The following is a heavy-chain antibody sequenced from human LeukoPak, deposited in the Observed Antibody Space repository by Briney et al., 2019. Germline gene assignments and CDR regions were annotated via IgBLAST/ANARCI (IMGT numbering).Heavy chain of an antibody. V-gene: IGHV3-48*02. CDR1: GFTFSSYS. CDR3: ARDLLRGYCSGGSCYPGY. J-gene: IGHJ4*02. Sequence: GGSLRLSCAASGFTFSSYSMNWVCKAPGKGLERVSYISSSSSTIYYADSVKGRFTISRDNAKNSLYLQMNSLRDEDTAVYYCARDLLRGYCSGGSCYPGYWGQGTLVTVSS. D-gene: IGHD2-15*01. CDR2: ISSSSSTI.